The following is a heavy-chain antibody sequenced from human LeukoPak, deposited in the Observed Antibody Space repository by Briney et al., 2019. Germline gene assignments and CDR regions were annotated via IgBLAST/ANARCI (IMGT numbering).Heavy chain of an antibody. J-gene: IGHJ4*02. D-gene: IGHD4-17*01. CDR2: ISYDGSNK. CDR1: GFTFSSYA. Sequence: PGRSLRLSCAASGFTFSSYAMHWVRQAPGKGLEWVAVISYDGSNKYYADSVKGRFTISRDNSKNTLYLQMNSLRPEDTAVYYCAKDLSYGDLFDSWGQGTLVTVSS. CDR3: AKDLSYGDLFDS. V-gene: IGHV3-30*04.